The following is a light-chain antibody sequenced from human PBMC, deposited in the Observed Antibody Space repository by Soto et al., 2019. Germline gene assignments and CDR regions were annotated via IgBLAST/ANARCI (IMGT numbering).Light chain of an antibody. CDR1: QGISNW. CDR3: QQANSFPLT. CDR2: AAS. V-gene: IGKV1-12*01. Sequence: DIQMTQSPSSVSASVGDSVTITCRASQGISNWLAWYQQKPGKAPELLIYAASSLQSGVPSRFSGSGSGTDFTLTISSLRPEDFATYSCQQANSFPLTFGQGTRLEIK. J-gene: IGKJ5*01.